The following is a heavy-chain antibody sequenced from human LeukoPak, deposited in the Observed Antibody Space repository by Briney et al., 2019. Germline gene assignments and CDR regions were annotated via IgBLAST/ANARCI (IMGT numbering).Heavy chain of an antibody. V-gene: IGHV4-39*01. CDR1: GGSISSSSYY. CDR2: IYYSGST. J-gene: IGHJ6*03. CDR3: ARHRFDYYDSSGYYSRGDYYYMDV. Sequence: SETLSLTCTVSGGSISSSSYYWGWIRQPPGKGLEWIGSIYYSGSTYYNPSLKSRVTISVDTSKNQFSLKLSSVTATDTAVYYCARHRFDYYDSSGYYSRGDYYYMDVWGKGTTVTVSS. D-gene: IGHD3-22*01.